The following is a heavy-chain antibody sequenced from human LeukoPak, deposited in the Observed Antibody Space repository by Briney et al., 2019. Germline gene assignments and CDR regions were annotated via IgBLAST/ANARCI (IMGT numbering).Heavy chain of an antibody. CDR1: GGSFSSYY. CDR2: IYYSGST. Sequence: PSETLSLTCTDSGGSFSSYYWSWIRQPPGKGLEWIGYIYYSGSTNYNPSLKSRVTISVDTSKNQFSLKLSSVTAADTAVYYCARAPWKQLSTGYNWFDPWGQGTLVTVSS. CDR3: ARAPWKQLSTGYNWFDP. D-gene: IGHD6-13*01. V-gene: IGHV4-59*01. J-gene: IGHJ5*02.